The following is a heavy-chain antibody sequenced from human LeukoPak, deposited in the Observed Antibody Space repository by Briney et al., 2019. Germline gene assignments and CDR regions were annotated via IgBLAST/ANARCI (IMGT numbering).Heavy chain of an antibody. D-gene: IGHD1-14*01. CDR3: AMQSVTELGNWFDP. CDR2: INHSANT. CDR1: GGSFSGYY. V-gene: IGHV4-34*01. J-gene: IGHJ5*02. Sequence: PSETLSLTCAVYGGSFSGYYWSWIRQTPGKGLQWIGEINHSANTNYNPSLKSRLTISVDTSKNQYSLKLSSVTAADTAVYYCAMQSVTELGNWFDPWGQGTLVTVSS.